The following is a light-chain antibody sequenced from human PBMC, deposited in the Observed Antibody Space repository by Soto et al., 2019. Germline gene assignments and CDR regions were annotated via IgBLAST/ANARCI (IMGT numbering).Light chain of an antibody. V-gene: IGKV3-20*01. J-gene: IGKJ2*01. Sequence: EIVLTQSPALLSSSPGDTAVLSCRASQSISAKHLAWYQLRPGQSPRLLIYGSSGRATGVPGRCCGSGSGTEYSIITSRRQHEDFVVYCCQHFGNSPPYTFGQGTKLEIK. CDR1: QSISAKH. CDR3: QHFGNSPPYT. CDR2: GSS.